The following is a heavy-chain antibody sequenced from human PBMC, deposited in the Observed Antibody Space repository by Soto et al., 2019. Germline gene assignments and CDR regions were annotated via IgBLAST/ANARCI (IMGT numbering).Heavy chain of an antibody. CDR1: GASITHYY. D-gene: IGHD6-25*01. J-gene: IGHJ4*02. V-gene: IGHV4-59*01. CDR2: FSSTGST. CDR3: ASGGGTPYHNHEFDF. Sequence: QVQLQESGPGLVKPSETLSLTCAVSGASITHYYWNWIRQSPGKGLEWIVSFSSTGSTVYNPSLGSRVTISFDTSKNQVSLTLNSVTAAATAVYYCASGGGTPYHNHEFDFWGQGTLVTVSS.